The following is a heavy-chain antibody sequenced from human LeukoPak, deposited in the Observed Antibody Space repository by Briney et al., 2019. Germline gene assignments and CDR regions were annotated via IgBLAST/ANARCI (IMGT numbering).Heavy chain of an antibody. J-gene: IGHJ5*02. CDR1: GGSISSGDYY. Sequence: PSETLSLTGTVSGGSISSGDYYWSWIRQPPGKGLEWIGYIYYSGSTYYNPSLKSRVTISVDTSKNQFSLKLSSVTAADTAVYYCARDGRTSFNWFDPWGQGTLVTVSS. D-gene: IGHD3-16*01. CDR2: IYYSGST. V-gene: IGHV4-30-4*01. CDR3: ARDGRTSFNWFDP.